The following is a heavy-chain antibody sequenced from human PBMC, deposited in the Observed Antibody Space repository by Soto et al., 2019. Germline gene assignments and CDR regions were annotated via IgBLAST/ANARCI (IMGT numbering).Heavy chain of an antibody. V-gene: IGHV1-69*13. Sequence: GASVKVSCKGSGYTFTGHYMHWVRQAPGQGLEWMGGIIPIFGTANYAQKFQGRVTITADESTSTAYMELSSLRSEDTAVYYCAGTHYDYVWGRPGAFDIWGQGTMVTVSS. J-gene: IGHJ3*02. CDR1: GYTFTGHY. CDR3: AGTHYDYVWGRPGAFDI. D-gene: IGHD3-16*01. CDR2: IIPIFGTA.